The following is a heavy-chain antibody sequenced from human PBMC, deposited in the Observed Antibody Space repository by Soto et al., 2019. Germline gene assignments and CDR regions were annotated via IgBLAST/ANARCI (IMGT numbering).Heavy chain of an antibody. V-gene: IGHV4-59*01. D-gene: IGHD3-3*01. CDR3: ARVDYDFWSGPHPGAGFDP. CDR2: IYYSGST. J-gene: IGHJ5*02. CDR1: GGSISSYY. Sequence: PSETLSLTCTVSGGSISSYYWSWIRQPPWKGLEWIGYIYYSGSTNYNPSLKSRVTISVDTSKNQFSLKLSSVTAADTAVYYCARVDYDFWSGPHPGAGFDPWGQGTLVTVSS.